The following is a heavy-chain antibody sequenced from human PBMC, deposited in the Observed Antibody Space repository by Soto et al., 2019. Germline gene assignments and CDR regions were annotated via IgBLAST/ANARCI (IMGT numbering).Heavy chain of an antibody. Sequence: EVQLLESGGGLVQPGGSLRLSCAASGFTFSDYWMNWVRQAPGKGLEWVANIKRDGSEKYYVDSVKGRFTISRDNARKSLFLQMSSLRAEDTALYYCARYDSASGWIDPWGQGTLVTVSS. J-gene: IGHJ5*02. CDR1: GFTFSDYW. V-gene: IGHV3-7*03. CDR2: IKRDGSEK. CDR3: ARYDSASGWIDP. D-gene: IGHD2-8*01.